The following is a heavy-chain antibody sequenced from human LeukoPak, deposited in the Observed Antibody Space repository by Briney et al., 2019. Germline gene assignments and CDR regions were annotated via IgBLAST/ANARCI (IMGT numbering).Heavy chain of an antibody. D-gene: IGHD4/OR15-4a*01. CDR3: ASGLYGGVFDN. Sequence: GGSLRLSCVMSGLTFSNYAMNWVRQAPGKGLEWISDISTVSGSTYHIESVRGRFTISRDNSRSTLYLQMNSLRADDTGVYYCASGLYGGVFDNWGQGTLVTVSS. CDR2: ISTVSGST. V-gene: IGHV3-23*01. CDR1: GLTFSNYA. J-gene: IGHJ4*02.